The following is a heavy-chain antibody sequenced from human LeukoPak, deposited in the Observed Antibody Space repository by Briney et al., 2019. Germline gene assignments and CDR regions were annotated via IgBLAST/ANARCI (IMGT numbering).Heavy chain of an antibody. CDR1: GFTFSNYN. V-gene: IGHV3-48*01. J-gene: IGHJ4*02. CDR3: ARDFLEDTL. Sequence: GGSLRLSCAASGFTFSNYNMNWVRQAPGKGLEWLSYISSSSTIYYEDSVKGRFTISRDNAKNSLYLQMSSLRVEDTAVYYCARDFLEDTLWGQGTLVTVSS. D-gene: IGHD2-15*01. CDR2: ISSSSTI.